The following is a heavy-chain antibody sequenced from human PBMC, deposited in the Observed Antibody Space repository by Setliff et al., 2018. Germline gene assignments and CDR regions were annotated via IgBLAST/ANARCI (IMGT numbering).Heavy chain of an antibody. J-gene: IGHJ4*02. CDR1: GGSISNTYYY. CDR2: IYTSWST. D-gene: IGHD6-19*01. Sequence: SETLSLTCTVSGGSISNTYYYWSWIRQPAGKGLEWIGHIYTSWSTNYNPSLKSRVTISVDTSKNQFSLRVSSVTAADTAVYFCATFGPCKGVSGTCPPRDSWGQGTLVTVSS. CDR3: ATFGPCKGVSGTCPPRDS. V-gene: IGHV4-61*09.